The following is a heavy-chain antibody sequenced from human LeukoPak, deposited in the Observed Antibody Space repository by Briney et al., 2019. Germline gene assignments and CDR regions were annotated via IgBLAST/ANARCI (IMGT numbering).Heavy chain of an antibody. CDR1: GFTFGDYA. D-gene: IGHD5-24*01. CDR2: ISWNSGYI. Sequence: GGSLRLSCAASGFTFGDYAIHWVRQAPGKGLEWVSGISWNSGYIGYADSVEGRFTISRDNAKNSLYLQMNSLRAEDTALYYCAKDFGDGYVPSFFDYWGQGTLVTVSS. CDR3: AKDFGDGYVPSFFDY. V-gene: IGHV3-9*01. J-gene: IGHJ4*02.